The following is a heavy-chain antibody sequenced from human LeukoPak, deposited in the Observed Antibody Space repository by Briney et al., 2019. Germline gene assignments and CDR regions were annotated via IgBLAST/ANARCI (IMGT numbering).Heavy chain of an antibody. J-gene: IGHJ3*02. CDR3: ARGDCSGGSCPPTGRAFDI. Sequence: GASVKVSCKASGYTFTSHGISWVRQAPGQGLEWTGWISAYNGNTNYAQKLQGRVTMTTDTSTSTAYMELRSLRPDDTAVYYCARGDCSGGSCPPTGRAFDIWGQGTMVTVSS. CDR1: GYTFTSHG. D-gene: IGHD2-15*01. V-gene: IGHV1-18*01. CDR2: ISAYNGNT.